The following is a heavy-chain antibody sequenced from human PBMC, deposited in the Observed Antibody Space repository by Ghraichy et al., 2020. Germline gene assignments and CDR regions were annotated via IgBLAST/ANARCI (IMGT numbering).Heavy chain of an antibody. V-gene: IGHV1-2*02. CDR2: INPNSGGT. CDR3: ARDPRPTGYFESSDYRPSDY. Sequence: ASVKVSCRASGYTFTGNYLQWVRRAPGQGLEWMGWINPNSGGTKYAQKFQGRVTMTRDTSISTAYMELSGLTSDDTALYYCARDPRPTGYFESSDYRPSDYWGQGTLVTVSS. D-gene: IGHD3-22*01. CDR1: GYTFTGNY. J-gene: IGHJ4*02.